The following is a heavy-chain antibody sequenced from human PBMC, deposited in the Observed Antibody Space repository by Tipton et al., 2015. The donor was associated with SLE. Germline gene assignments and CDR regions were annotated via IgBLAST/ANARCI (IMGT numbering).Heavy chain of an antibody. J-gene: IGHJ4*02. Sequence: SLRLSCAASGFSFSSYGLHWVRQAPGKGLEWVALISYDGSKEYYGDSVRGRFTISRDNAKNSLYLQMNSLRAEDTALYYCARDLVTTSYYFDYWGQGTLVTVSS. D-gene: IGHD4-17*01. CDR2: ISYDGSKE. V-gene: IGHV3-30*03. CDR1: GFSFSSYG. CDR3: ARDLVTTSYYFDY.